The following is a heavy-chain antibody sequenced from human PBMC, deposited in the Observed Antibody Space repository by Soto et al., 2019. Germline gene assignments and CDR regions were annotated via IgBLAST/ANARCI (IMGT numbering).Heavy chain of an antibody. CDR2: IIPIFGTA. Sequence: SVKVSCKASGYTFTSYDISWVRQAPGQGLEWMGGIIPIFGTANYAQKFQGRVTITADESTSTAYMELSSLRSEDTAVYYCASPGYCSGGSCYMGYWGQGTLVTVSS. J-gene: IGHJ4*02. D-gene: IGHD2-15*01. CDR3: ASPGYCSGGSCYMGY. CDR1: GYTFTSYD. V-gene: IGHV1-69*13.